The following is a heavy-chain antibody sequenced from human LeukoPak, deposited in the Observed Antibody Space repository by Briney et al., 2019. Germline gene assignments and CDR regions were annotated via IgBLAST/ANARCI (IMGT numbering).Heavy chain of an antibody. D-gene: IGHD7-27*01. V-gene: IGHV4-59*01. CDR3: ARGAPGAY. CDR2: IYGSGYT. Sequence: SGTLSLTCTVSGGSISGWYWSWVRQPPGKGLEWIGYIYGSGYTNYNPSLKSRVTMSIDTSKNHFSLKLTSVTAADTAVYYCARGAPGAYWGQGTLVTVSS. CDR1: GGSISGWY. J-gene: IGHJ4*02.